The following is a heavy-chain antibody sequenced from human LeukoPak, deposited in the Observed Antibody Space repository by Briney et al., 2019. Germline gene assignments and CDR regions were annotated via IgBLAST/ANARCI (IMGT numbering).Heavy chain of an antibody. D-gene: IGHD6-13*01. CDR1: GFTFDDYA. CDR2: ISWNSGSI. J-gene: IGHJ4*02. CDR3: ATEGQQLPPDY. V-gene: IGHV3-9*01. Sequence: PGRSLRLSCAASGFTFDDYAMHWVRQAPGKGLEWVSGISWNSGSIGYADSVKGRFTISRDNAKNSLYLQMNSLRAEDTAVYYCATEGQQLPPDYWGQGTLVTVSS.